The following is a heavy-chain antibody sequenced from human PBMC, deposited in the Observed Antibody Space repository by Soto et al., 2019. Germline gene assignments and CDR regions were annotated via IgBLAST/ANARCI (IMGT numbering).Heavy chain of an antibody. Sequence: ASVKVSCKASGDTFTTYDINWVRQATGHGLEWMGWINPGSGNIGYAQRFQGRVTMTRDTAIRTAYMEVSSLRSDDTAVYYCARGRASGSYYRLDYWGQGTLVTVSS. D-gene: IGHD3-10*01. CDR1: GDTFTTYD. V-gene: IGHV1-8*01. J-gene: IGHJ4*02. CDR3: ARGRASGSYYRLDY. CDR2: INPGSGNI.